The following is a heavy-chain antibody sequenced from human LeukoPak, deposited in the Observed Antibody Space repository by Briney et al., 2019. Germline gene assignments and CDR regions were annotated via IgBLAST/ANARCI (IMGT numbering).Heavy chain of an antibody. CDR2: IYYSGST. V-gene: IGHV4-39*07. D-gene: IGHD3-10*01. CDR1: GGSISSYY. J-gene: IGHJ4*02. CDR3: ARDGYYYGSGSYYKVDFDY. Sequence: SETLSLTCTVSGGSISSYYWGWIRQPPGKGLEWIGSIYYSGSTYYNPSLKSRVTISVDTSKNQFSLKLSSVTAADTAVYYCARDGYYYGSGSYYKVDFDYWGQGTLVTVSS.